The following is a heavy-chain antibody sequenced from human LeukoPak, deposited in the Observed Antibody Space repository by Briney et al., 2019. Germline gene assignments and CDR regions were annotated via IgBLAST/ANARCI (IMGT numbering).Heavy chain of an antibody. D-gene: IGHD2-15*01. V-gene: IGHV3-48*01. CDR2: ISTGSSTI. CDR3: ARVHAAYPFDY. J-gene: IGHJ4*02. Sequence: GGSLRLSCAASGFTFSSYSMNWVRQAPGKGLEWVSYISTGSSTIYYADSVKGRSTISRDNAKNSLYLQMNSLRADDTAVYYCARVHAAYPFDYWGQGTLVTVSS. CDR1: GFTFSSYS.